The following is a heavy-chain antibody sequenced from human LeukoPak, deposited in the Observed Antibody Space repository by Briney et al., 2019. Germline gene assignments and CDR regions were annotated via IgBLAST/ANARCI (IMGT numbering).Heavy chain of an antibody. D-gene: IGHD3-10*01. CDR2: ISSDGTNK. Sequence: GGSLRLSCAASGFTFSSYAMHWVRQAPGKGLEWVAVISSDGTNKDYADSVKGRFSISRDNSKNTLYLQMNRLRADDTAVYYCARDRSQEFDPWGQGTLVTVSS. CDR3: ARDRSQEFDP. CDR1: GFTFSSYA. J-gene: IGHJ5*02. V-gene: IGHV3-30*04.